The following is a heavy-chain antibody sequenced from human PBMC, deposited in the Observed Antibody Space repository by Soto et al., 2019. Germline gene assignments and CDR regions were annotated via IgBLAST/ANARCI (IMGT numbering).Heavy chain of an antibody. Sequence: QVKLVQSGAEVRKPGSSVKVSCKASGGTLTISSHGISWVRQAPGQGLEWMGGIIAMIGTANYAQKFQGRDTITADESTSTAYMVMRRLRYEDTAGYYCGVPIWASSCLRNTGMDVWGQGTAVTVSS. D-gene: IGHD3-16*01. V-gene: IGHV1-69*01. CDR2: IIAMIGTA. CDR1: GGTLTISSHG. J-gene: IGHJ6*02. CDR3: GVPIWASSCLRNTGMDV.